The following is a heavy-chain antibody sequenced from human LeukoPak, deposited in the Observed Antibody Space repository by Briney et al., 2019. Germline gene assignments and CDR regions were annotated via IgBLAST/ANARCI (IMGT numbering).Heavy chain of an antibody. Sequence: PPETLSLTCTVSGGSISSYYWSWIRQPAGKGLEWIGRIYTSGSTNYNPSLKSRVTMSVDTSKNQFSLKLSSVTAADTAVYYCARGGCTSNTCYYHYYHMDVWGQGNTVTVSS. CDR2: IYTSGST. V-gene: IGHV4-4*07. D-gene: IGHD2-2*01. J-gene: IGHJ6*03. CDR1: GGSISSYY. CDR3: ARGGCTSNTCYYHYYHMDV.